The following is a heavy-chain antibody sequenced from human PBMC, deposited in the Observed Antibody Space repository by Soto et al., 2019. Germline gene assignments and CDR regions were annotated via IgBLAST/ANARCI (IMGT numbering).Heavy chain of an antibody. D-gene: IGHD3-3*01. CDR2: IFHTGTT. J-gene: IGHJ6*02. V-gene: IGHV4-38-2*02. CDR1: GEYISSGYH. Sequence: ETLSLTCTVSGEYISSGYHWAWIRQPPGKGLEWIASIFHTGTTYYNPSFKSRVTISVDTSANQFALKLNSVTAADSAVYFCARDEVRYYDFLGGYSEVGYYSGMDVWGQGTTVTVSS. CDR3: ARDEVRYYDFLGGYSEVGYYSGMDV.